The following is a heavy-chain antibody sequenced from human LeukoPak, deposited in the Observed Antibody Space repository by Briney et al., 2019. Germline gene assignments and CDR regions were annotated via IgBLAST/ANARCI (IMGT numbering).Heavy chain of an antibody. V-gene: IGHV1-46*01. D-gene: IGHD3-16*01. CDR1: GYTFTSYY. CDR3: ARSYDYVWGSYYYYYYYMDV. Sequence: ASVKVSCKASGYTFTSYYMHWVRQAPGQGLEWMGIINPSGGSTSYAQKFQGRVTMTRDTSISTAYMELSRLRSDDTAVYYCARSYDYVWGSYYYYYYYMDVWGKGTTVTISS. CDR2: INPSGGST. J-gene: IGHJ6*03.